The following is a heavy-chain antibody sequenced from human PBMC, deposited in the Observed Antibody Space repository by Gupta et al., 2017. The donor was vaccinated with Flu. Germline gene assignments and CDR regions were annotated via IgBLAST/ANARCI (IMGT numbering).Heavy chain of an antibody. Sequence: IWVRQAPGKGLEWVSSITGGGGDTYFADSVKGRFTISRDNSKNTLYLQMNSLRAEDTAVYYCAKSAHYCTGTSCYTWGLDYWGQGTLVTVSS. J-gene: IGHJ4*02. CDR2: ITGGGGDT. V-gene: IGHV3-23*01. D-gene: IGHD2-2*02. CDR3: AKSAHYCTGTSCYTWGLDY.